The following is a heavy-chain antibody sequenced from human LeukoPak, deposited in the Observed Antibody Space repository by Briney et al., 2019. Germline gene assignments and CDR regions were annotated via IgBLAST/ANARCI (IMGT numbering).Heavy chain of an antibody. J-gene: IGHJ4*02. Sequence: SETLSLTCTVSGGSISSGDYYWSWIRQPPGKGLEWIGYIYYSGSTYYNPSLKSRPTISVDTSKNQFSLKLSSVTAADTAVYYCARESPRSSSIDCWGQGTLVTVSS. V-gene: IGHV4-30-4*01. CDR3: ARESPRSSSIDC. CDR2: IYYSGST. D-gene: IGHD6-13*01. CDR1: GGSISSGDYY.